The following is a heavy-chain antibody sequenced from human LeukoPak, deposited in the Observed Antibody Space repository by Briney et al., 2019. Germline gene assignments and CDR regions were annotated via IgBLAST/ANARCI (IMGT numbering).Heavy chain of an antibody. V-gene: IGHV3-48*03. D-gene: IGHD3-10*01. CDR2: ISSSGSTI. CDR3: ARDHMVRGTLMDC. J-gene: IGHJ4*02. CDR1: GFTFSSYE. Sequence: PGGSLRLSCAASGFTFSSYEMNWVRQAPGKGLEWVSYISSSGSTIYYADSVKGRFTISRDNAKNSLYLQMNSLRAEDTAVYYCARDHMVRGTLMDCWGQGTLVTVSS.